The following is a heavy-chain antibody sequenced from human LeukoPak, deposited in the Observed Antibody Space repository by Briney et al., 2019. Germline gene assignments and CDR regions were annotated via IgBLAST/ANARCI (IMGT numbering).Heavy chain of an antibody. CDR1: GGSISSYY. V-gene: IGHV4-59*08. Sequence: SETLSLTCTVSGGSISSYYWSWHRQPPGKGLGWIGYIYYSVSTNYNPSLKSRVTISVDTSKNQFSLKLSSVTAADTAVYYCARQEGGGAFDIWAKGQWSPSLQ. CDR3: ARQEGGGAFDI. CDR2: IYYSVST. D-gene: IGHD3-16*01. J-gene: IGHJ3*02.